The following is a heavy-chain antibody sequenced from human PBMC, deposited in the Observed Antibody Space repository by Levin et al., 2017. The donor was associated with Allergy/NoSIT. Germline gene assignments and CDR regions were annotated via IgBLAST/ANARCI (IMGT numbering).Heavy chain of an antibody. Sequence: SQTLSLTCTVSGGSISSGGYYWSWIRQHPGKGLEWIGYIYYSGSTYYNPSLKSRVTISVDTSKNQFSLKLSSVTAADTAVYYCARDILDTDYYYYMDVWGKGTTVTVSS. V-gene: IGHV4-31*02. CDR2: IYYSGST. CDR1: GGSISSGGYY. J-gene: IGHJ6*03. CDR3: ARDILDTDYYYYMDV. D-gene: IGHD5-18*01.